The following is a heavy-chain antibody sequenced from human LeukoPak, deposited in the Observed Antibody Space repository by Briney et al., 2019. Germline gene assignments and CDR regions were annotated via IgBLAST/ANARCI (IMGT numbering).Heavy chain of an antibody. CDR3: ARESEYRSSWYLGYYYYYMDV. D-gene: IGHD6-13*01. J-gene: IGHJ6*03. CDR1: GYTFTSYG. Sequence: ASVKVSCKASGYTFTSYGISWVRQAPGQGLEWMGWINAGNGNTKYSQKFQGRVTITRDTSASTAYMELSSLRSEDTAVYYCARESEYRSSWYLGYYYYYMDVWGKGTTVTVSS. CDR2: INAGNGNT. V-gene: IGHV1-3*01.